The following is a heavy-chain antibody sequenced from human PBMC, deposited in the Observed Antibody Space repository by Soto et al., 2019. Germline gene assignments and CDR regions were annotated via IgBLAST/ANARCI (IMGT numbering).Heavy chain of an antibody. D-gene: IGHD1-26*01. Sequence: SETLSLTCTVSGGSISSSSYYWGWIRQPPGKGLEWIGSIYYSGSTYYNPSLKSRVTISVDTSKNQFSLKLSSVTAADTAVYYCARGGSYDWFDYWGQGTLVTVSS. CDR3: ARGGSYDWFDY. V-gene: IGHV4-39*01. CDR2: IYYSGST. J-gene: IGHJ5*01. CDR1: GGSISSSSYY.